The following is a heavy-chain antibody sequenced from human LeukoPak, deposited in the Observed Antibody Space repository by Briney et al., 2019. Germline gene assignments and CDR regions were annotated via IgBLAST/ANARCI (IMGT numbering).Heavy chain of an antibody. CDR1: GGSISSYY. D-gene: IGHD5-18*01. V-gene: IGHV4-59*08. Sequence: SETLSLTCTVSGGSISSYYWSWIRQAPGKGVAWIGYIYDSGSTNYNASLKSRVTISVDTSKNQFSLKVSFVTAADTAVYYCARHRFSGYSHGLFDYWGQGTLVTVSS. J-gene: IGHJ4*02. CDR2: IYDSGST. CDR3: ARHRFSGYSHGLFDY.